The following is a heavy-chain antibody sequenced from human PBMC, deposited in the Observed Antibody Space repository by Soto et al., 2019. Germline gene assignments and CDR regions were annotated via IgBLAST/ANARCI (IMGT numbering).Heavy chain of an antibody. CDR2: IYYSGST. CDR3: ARDPVGATDGYYYGMDV. J-gene: IGHJ6*02. V-gene: IGHV4-30-4*01. D-gene: IGHD1-26*01. CDR1: GGSISSGDYY. Sequence: SETLSLTCTVSGGSISSGDYYWIWIRQPPGKGLEWIGYIYYSGSTYYNPSLKSRVTISVDTSKNQFSLKLSSVTAADTAVYYCARDPVGATDGYYYGMDVWGQGTTVTISS.